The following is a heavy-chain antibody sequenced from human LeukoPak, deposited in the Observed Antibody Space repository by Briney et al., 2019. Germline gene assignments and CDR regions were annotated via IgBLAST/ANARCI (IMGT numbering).Heavy chain of an antibody. J-gene: IGHJ4*02. D-gene: IGHD6-13*01. CDR1: DASINSSTSY. Sequence: PSETLSLTCSYSDASINSSTSYWGWIRQPPGKGLEWIGNIYYSGTTYYSPSLRSRLTISVDASKSQFSLILSSVTAADTAVYYCARQGRASLKRRSFDYWGQGALVTVSS. CDR2: IYYSGTT. V-gene: IGHV4-39*01. CDR3: ARQGRASLKRRSFDY.